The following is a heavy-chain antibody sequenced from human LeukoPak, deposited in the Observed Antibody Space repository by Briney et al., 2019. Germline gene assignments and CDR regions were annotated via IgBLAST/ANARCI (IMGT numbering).Heavy chain of an antibody. CDR2: ISYDGSNK. V-gene: IGHV3-30*03. CDR1: GFTFSSYG. D-gene: IGHD1-1*01. J-gene: IGHJ4*02. Sequence: PGGSLRLSCAASGFTFSSYGMHWVRQAPGKGLEWVAVISYDGSNKYYADSVKGRFTISRDNSKNTLYLQMNSLRAEDTAAYYCARDAVQLFDYWGQGTLVTVSS. CDR3: ARDAVQLFDY.